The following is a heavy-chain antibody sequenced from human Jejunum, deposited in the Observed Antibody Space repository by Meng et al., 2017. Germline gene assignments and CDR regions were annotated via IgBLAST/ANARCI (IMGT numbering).Heavy chain of an antibody. CDR3: VYSNYRSDY. CDR2: INHSGST. Sequence: QLQVQQWGAGLLKPSETLSLPCAFYGGSFSDYHWTLIRQPPGKGLEWIGEINHSGSTHYRPYLESRLSISADSSKNQLSLRLNSVTAADTAVYSCVYSNYRSDYWGQGTLVTVSS. V-gene: IGHV4-34*01. D-gene: IGHD4-11*01. J-gene: IGHJ4*02. CDR1: GGSFSDYH.